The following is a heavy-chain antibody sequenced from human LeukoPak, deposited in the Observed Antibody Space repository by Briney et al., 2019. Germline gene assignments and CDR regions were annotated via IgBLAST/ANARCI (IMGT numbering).Heavy chain of an antibody. J-gene: IGHJ4*02. CDR1: GGSISSGSYY. CDR3: ARGQYYYDSSGYPDY. V-gene: IGHV4-61*02. D-gene: IGHD3-22*01. CDR2: IYTSGST. Sequence: SETLSLTCTVSGGSISSGSYYWSWIRQPAGKGLEWIGRIYTSGSTNYNPSLKSRVTISVDTSKNQFSLKLSSVTAADTAVYYCARGQYYYDSSGYPDYWGQGTLVTVSP.